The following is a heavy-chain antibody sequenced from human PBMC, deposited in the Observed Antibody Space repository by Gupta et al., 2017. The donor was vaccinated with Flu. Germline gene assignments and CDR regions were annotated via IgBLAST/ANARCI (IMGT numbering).Heavy chain of an antibody. Sequence: QAQLVQSEAEVKKPGASVKVYCTASDYTFTNYGISWVRQAPGQGLEWMGWISTYNGIANYGQKFQGRVTMTIDISTSTAYMELRTLSSDDTAVYYCARYATGDLDYWGQGTLVTVSS. J-gene: IGHJ4*02. CDR1: DYTFTNYG. CDR3: ARYATGDLDY. CDR2: ISTYNGIA. V-gene: IGHV1-18*04. D-gene: IGHD7-27*01.